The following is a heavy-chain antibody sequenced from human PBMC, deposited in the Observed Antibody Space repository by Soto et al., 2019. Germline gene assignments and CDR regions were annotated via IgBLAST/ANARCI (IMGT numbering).Heavy chain of an antibody. CDR2: IYWDDDK. D-gene: IGHD6-13*01. Sequence: SGPTLVNPTQTLTLTCTFSGFSLSTSGVAVGWIRQPPGKALEWLALIYWDDDKRYSPSLKSRLTITKDTSKNQVVLTMTNMDPVDTATYYCARSPIAASGTAYYYGIDVWGQGTTVTVSS. CDR1: GFSLSTSGVA. CDR3: ARSPIAASGTAYYYGIDV. J-gene: IGHJ6*02. V-gene: IGHV2-5*02.